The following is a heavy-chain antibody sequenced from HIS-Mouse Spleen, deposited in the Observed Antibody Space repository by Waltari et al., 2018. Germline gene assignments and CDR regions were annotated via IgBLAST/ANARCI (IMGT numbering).Heavy chain of an antibody. Sequence: QVQLVPSGAEVKKPGASVKVSCKASGYTFTGYYMHWVRQAPGQGLEWMGWINPNSGDTSISTAYMELSRLRSDDTAVYYCARGRYSSSWYYFDYWGQGTLVTVSS. J-gene: IGHJ4*02. CDR2: INPNSG. V-gene: IGHV1-2*02. D-gene: IGHD6-13*01. CDR3: ARGRYSSSWYYFDY. CDR1: GYTFTGYY.